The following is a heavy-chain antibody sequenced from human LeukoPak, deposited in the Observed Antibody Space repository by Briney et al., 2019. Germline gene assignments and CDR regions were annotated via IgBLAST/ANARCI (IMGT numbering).Heavy chain of an antibody. CDR1: GFTFSSYG. V-gene: IGHV3-7*01. CDR3: ARDRYDFWSGYYKRGDAFDI. Sequence: GRSLRLSCAASGFTFSSYGMHWVRQAPGKGLEWVANIKQDGSEKYYVDSVKGRFTISRDNAKNSLYLQMNSLRAEDTAVYYCARDRYDFWSGYYKRGDAFDIWGQGTMVTVSS. CDR2: IKQDGSEK. J-gene: IGHJ3*02. D-gene: IGHD3-3*01.